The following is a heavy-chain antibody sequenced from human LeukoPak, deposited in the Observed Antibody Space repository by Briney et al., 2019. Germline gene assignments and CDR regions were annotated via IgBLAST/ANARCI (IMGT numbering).Heavy chain of an antibody. CDR1: GFTFSSYA. CDR2: ISGSGGSI. V-gene: IGHV3-23*01. D-gene: IGHD2-2*01. CDR3: AKSILPFTTSCSFDY. J-gene: IGHJ4*02. Sequence: GGSLRLSCAASGFTFSSYAMSWVRQAPGKGLEWVSAISGSGGSIYYADSVKGRFTISRDNSKNTLYLQMNSLRAEDTAVYYCAKSILPFTTSCSFDYWGQGTLVTVSS.